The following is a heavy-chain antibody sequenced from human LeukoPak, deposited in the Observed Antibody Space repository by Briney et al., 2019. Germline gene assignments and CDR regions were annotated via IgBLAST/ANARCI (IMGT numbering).Heavy chain of an antibody. D-gene: IGHD1-26*01. V-gene: IGHV4-61*02. CDR3: ARDGVSSGNYFQMDV. J-gene: IGHJ6*03. CDR1: GGTISRGNFY. CDR2: IYTFGTT. Sequence: SQTLSLTCTVSGGTISRGNFYWSWIRQPAGKGLEWIGRIYTFGTTNYNPSLKSRVTMSIDTSKNQFSLNLTSVTASDTAVYYCARDGVSSGNYFQMDVWGEGTTVTVPS.